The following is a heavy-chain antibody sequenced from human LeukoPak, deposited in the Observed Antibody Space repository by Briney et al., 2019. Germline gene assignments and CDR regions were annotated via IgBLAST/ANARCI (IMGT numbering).Heavy chain of an antibody. CDR3: ARDPLTLYDYYMDV. V-gene: IGHV3-7*01. J-gene: IGHJ6*03. Sequence: GGSLRLSCAASGFTFSSYWMTWVRQAPGKGLEWVANIKLDVSETYYVDSVRGRFTISRDNTKNSLYLQMDSLRAEDTAVYYCARDPLTLYDYYMDVWGKGTTVTVSS. CDR1: GFTFSSYW. D-gene: IGHD3-9*01. CDR2: IKLDVSET.